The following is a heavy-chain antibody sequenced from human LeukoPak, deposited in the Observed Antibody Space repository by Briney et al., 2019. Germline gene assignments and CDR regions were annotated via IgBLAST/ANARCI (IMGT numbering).Heavy chain of an antibody. D-gene: IGHD6-19*01. J-gene: IGHJ6*03. CDR2: INHSGST. V-gene: IGHV4-34*01. CDR1: GGSFSGYY. Sequence: SETLSLTCAVYGGSFSGYYWSWIRQPPGKGLEWIGEINHSGSTNYNPSLKSRVTISVDTSKNQFSLKLSSVTAADTAVYYCARGLRSGTAVAGTGYYYYYMDVWGKGTTVTVSS. CDR3: ARGLRSGTAVAGTGYYYYYMDV.